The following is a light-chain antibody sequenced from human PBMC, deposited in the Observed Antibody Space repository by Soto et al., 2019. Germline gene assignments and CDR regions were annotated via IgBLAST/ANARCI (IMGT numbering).Light chain of an antibody. CDR1: SSDVGSYNL. CDR2: EGS. Sequence: QSVLTQPASVSGSPGQSITISCTGTSSDVGSYNLVSWYQQHPGKAPKLMIYEGSERPSGVSNRFSGSKSGNTASLTISGLQAEDEADYYCCSYAGSSTFSFGGGTKLTVL. J-gene: IGLJ2*01. V-gene: IGLV2-23*03. CDR3: CSYAGSSTFS.